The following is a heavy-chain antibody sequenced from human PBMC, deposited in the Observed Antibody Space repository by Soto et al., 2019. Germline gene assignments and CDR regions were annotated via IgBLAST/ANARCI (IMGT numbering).Heavy chain of an antibody. V-gene: IGHV3-23*01. D-gene: IGHD3-9*01. CDR1: GLTFSSYA. J-gene: IGHJ5*02. CDR3: AKNGPFSHYDILTGTGGLFDP. CDR2: ISGSGGST. Sequence: GGSLRLSCAASGLTFSSYAMSWVRPATGKGLEWVSAISGSGGSTYYADSVKGRFTISRDNSKNTLYLQMNSLRAEDTAVYYCAKNGPFSHYDILTGTGGLFDPWGQGALVTVSA.